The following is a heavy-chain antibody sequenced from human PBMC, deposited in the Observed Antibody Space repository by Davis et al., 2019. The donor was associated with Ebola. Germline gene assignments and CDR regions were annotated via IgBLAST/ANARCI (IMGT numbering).Heavy chain of an antibody. D-gene: IGHD5/OR15-5a*01. J-gene: IGHJ4*02. Sequence: PSETLSPTCTLPGASISSYYWGWIRQPPGKGPEWIGSIHHSGSTYYNPSLNSRVTISVDTPKNQFSLKLSSVTAADTAVYYCARSVYGSAQVDYWGQGTLVTVSS. CDR1: GASISSYY. CDR3: ARSVYGSAQVDY. V-gene: IGHV4-38-2*02. CDR2: IHHSGST.